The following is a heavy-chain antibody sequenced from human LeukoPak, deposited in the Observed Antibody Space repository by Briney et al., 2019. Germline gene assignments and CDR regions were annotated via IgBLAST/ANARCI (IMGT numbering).Heavy chain of an antibody. J-gene: IGHJ3*02. CDR1: GGSISSYY. V-gene: IGHV4-59*12. Sequence: SETLSLTCTVSGGSISSYYWSWIRQPPGKGLEWIGYIYYSGSTNYNPSLKSRVTISVDTSKNQFSLKLSSVTAADTAVYYCATYCGGDCYGSDAFISGAKGQWSPSLQ. D-gene: IGHD2-21*02. CDR2: IYYSGST. CDR3: ATYCGGDCYGSDAFIS.